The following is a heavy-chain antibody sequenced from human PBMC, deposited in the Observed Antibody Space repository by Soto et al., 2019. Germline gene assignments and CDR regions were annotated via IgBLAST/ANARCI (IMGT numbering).Heavy chain of an antibody. D-gene: IGHD5-18*01. CDR2: INHSGST. CDR1: GGSFSGYY. V-gene: IGHV4-34*01. CDR3: ARVKLGYSYGPYYFDY. J-gene: IGHJ4*02. Sequence: SETLSLTCAVYGGSFSGYYWSWIRQPPGKGLEWIGEINHSGSTNYNPSLKSRVTISVDTSKNQFSLKLSSVTAADTAVYYCARVKLGYSYGPYYFDYWGQGTLVTVSS.